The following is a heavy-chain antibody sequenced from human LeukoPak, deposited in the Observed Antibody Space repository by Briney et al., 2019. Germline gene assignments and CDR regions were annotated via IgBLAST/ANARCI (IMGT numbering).Heavy chain of an antibody. CDR2: IKDDGSEE. J-gene: IGHJ6*02. CDR1: GFNFNNYW. V-gene: IGHV3-7*01. Sequence: GGSLRLSCAASGFNFNNYWMSWLRQAPGKGLEWVANIKDDGSEEYYVDSVKGRFTISRDNAKNSLSLQMNSLRDEDTAVYYCARLYRLENLWGQGTTVIVSS. CDR3: ARLYRLENL. D-gene: IGHD1-1*01.